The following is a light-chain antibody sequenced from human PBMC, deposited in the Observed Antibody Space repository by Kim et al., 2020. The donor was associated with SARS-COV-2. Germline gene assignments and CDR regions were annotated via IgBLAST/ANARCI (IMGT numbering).Light chain of an antibody. CDR1: QSVRSNF. V-gene: IGKV3-20*01. CDR3: QQYGSAPVT. Sequence: SPGARATLPCRASQSVRSNFLAWYQHKPGQAPRLLISAASNRATGIPDRFSGSGSGTDFTLTITRLEPEDLAVYYCQQYGSAPVTFGQGTKLEI. CDR2: AAS. J-gene: IGKJ2*01.